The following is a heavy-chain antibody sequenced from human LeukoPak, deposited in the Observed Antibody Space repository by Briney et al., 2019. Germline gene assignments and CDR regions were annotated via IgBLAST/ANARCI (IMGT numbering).Heavy chain of an antibody. CDR1: AFSFSDLW. Sequence: GGSLRLSCAASAFSFSDLWVGWDRQAPGEGIGWVAYLKPEVRENYYVDSVKGRFTISRDNAKNSLDQQMNSVRVEDTAVYYCVKDRQGAYYDDMTGYNTFEDWGQGTLVTVSS. V-gene: IGHV3-7*01. CDR2: LKPEVREN. J-gene: IGHJ4*02. D-gene: IGHD3-16*01. CDR3: VKDRQGAYYDDMTGYNTFED.